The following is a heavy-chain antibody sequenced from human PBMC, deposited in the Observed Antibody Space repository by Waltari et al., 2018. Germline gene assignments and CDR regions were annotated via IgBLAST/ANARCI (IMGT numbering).Heavy chain of an antibody. Sequence: QVQLVQSGAEVKKPGSSVKVSCKASGGTFSSYTISWVRQAPGQGLEWMGRIIPIRGKANYAQKFKGRVTITADKSTSTAYMELSSLRSEDTAVYYCARDRGDTAMGRNYGMDVWGQGTTVTVSS. CDR3: ARDRGDTAMGRNYGMDV. V-gene: IGHV1-69*08. J-gene: IGHJ6*02. CDR1: GGTFSSYT. CDR2: IIPIRGKA. D-gene: IGHD5-18*01.